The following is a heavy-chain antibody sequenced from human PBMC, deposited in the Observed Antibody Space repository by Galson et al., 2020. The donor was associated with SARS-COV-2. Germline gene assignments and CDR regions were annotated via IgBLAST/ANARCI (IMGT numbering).Heavy chain of an antibody. CDR1: GYTFTSYG. V-gene: IGHV1-18*01. CDR2: ISAYNGNK. CDR3: ARVNDPGVPAARTRTLDY. Sequence: ASVKVSCKASGYTFTSYGISWVRQAPGQGLEWMGWISAYNGNKNYAQKPQGRVTMTTDTSTSTAYMELRSLRSDDTAVYYCARVNDPGVPAARTRTLDYWGQGTLVTVSS. J-gene: IGHJ4*02. D-gene: IGHD2-2*01.